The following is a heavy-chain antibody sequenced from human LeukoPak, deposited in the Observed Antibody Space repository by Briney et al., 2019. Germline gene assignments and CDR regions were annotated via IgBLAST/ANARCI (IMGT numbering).Heavy chain of an antibody. V-gene: IGHV1-69*13. D-gene: IGHD3-10*01. CDR2: IIPIFGTA. CDR3: ARLHTPTYYYGSGSYTNLDY. J-gene: IGHJ4*02. CDR1: GGTFSSYA. Sequence: SVKVSCKASGGTFSSYAISWVRQAPGQGLEWMGGIIPIFGTANYAQKFQGRVTITADESTSTAYMELSSLRSEDTAVYYCARLHTPTYYYGSGSYTNLDYWGQGTLVTVSS.